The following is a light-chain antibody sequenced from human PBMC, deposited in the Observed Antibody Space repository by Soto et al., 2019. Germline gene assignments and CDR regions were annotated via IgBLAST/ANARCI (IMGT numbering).Light chain of an antibody. CDR1: QSVDSNS. CDR3: QQRSNWPYT. J-gene: IGKJ2*01. Sequence: ENVLTQSPGTLSLSPGERVTLSCRASQSVDSNSLAWYQQKRGQAPRLLIYGASSRATGIPDRFSGSGSGTDFTLTISSLEPEDFAVYYCQQRSNWPYTFGQGTKVDIK. CDR2: GAS. V-gene: IGKV3D-20*02.